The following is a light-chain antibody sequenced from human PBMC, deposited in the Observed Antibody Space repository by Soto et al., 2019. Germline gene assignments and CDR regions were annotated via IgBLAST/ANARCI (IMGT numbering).Light chain of an antibody. CDR1: QSISSW. J-gene: IGKJ1*01. CDR3: QQYNSYPWT. CDR2: KAS. Sequence: DIQMTQSPSTLSASVGDRVTITCRASQSISSWLAWYQQKPGKAPKLLIYKASILESGVPSRFSGSGSGTEFTLTISSLQPDDFETDYCQQYNSYPWTFGQGTKVEIK. V-gene: IGKV1-5*03.